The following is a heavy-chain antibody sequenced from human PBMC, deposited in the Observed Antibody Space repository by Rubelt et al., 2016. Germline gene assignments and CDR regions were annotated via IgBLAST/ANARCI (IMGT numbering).Heavy chain of an antibody. V-gene: IGHV1-24*01. CDR1: GYTLTELS. D-gene: IGHD6-19*01. CDR3: ATDISSGWYYFDY. Sequence: QVQLVQSGAEVKKPGASVKVSCKVSGYTLTELSMHWVRQAPGKGLEWLGGFDPEDGETIYAQKFKGRVTMTEEPSTDTAYMELSSLRAEDTAVYYCATDISSGWYYFDYWGQGTLVTVSS. J-gene: IGHJ4*02. CDR2: FDPEDGET.